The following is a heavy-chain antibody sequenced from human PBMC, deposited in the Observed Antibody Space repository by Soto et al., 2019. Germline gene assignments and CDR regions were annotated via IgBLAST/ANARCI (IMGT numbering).Heavy chain of an antibody. CDR2: IYYSGST. CDR3: TTNYGDYEGGFDY. Sequence: QVQLQESGPGLVKPSETLSLTCTVSGGSISSYYWSWIRQPPGKGLEWIGYIYYSGSTNYNPSLKSRVTISVDTSKNQFPLKLSSVTAADTAVYYCTTNYGDYEGGFDYWGQGTLVTVSS. D-gene: IGHD4-17*01. CDR1: GGSISSYY. J-gene: IGHJ4*02. V-gene: IGHV4-59*08.